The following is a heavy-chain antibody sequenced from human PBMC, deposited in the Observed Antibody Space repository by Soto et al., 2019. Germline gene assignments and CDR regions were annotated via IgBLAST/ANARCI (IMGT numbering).Heavy chain of an antibody. CDR1: GFTFSNYA. J-gene: IGHJ4*02. Sequence: EVQLLESGGNLVQPGGSLRLSCAASGFTFSNYAMSWVRQAPGKGLEWVSVVSGSGDSTYYADSVKGRFTISRDNSKNPLYLQMNSLRAEDMAVYYCARRTSGWYFDYWGQGTLVTVSS. D-gene: IGHD6-19*01. V-gene: IGHV3-23*01. CDR2: VSGSGDST. CDR3: ARRTSGWYFDY.